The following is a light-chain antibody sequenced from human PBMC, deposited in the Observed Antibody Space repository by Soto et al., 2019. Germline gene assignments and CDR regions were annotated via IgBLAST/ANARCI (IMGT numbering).Light chain of an antibody. CDR3: QQYNNWPIT. Sequence: ELVMSQSPATLSFSPGERATLSCRASQSVSSNLAWYQQKPGQAPRLLIYGESTRATGIPDRFSGSGSGTELTLTISRLQSEDFEIYYCQQYNNWPITCGQGTRREIK. CDR2: GES. CDR1: QSVSSN. V-gene: IGKV3-15*01. J-gene: IGKJ5*01.